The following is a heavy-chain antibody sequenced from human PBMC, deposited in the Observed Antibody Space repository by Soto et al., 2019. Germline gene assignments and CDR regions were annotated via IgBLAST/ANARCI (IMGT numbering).Heavy chain of an antibody. CDR2: IYYNGNS. J-gene: IGHJ6*02. V-gene: IGHV4-59*13. CDR1: GVSISSYY. Sequence: SETLSLTCSVSGVSISSYYWIWIRQPPGKGPEWIGYIYYNGNSNYNPSLKSRVTMSVDTSKNQVSLKLTSVTDADTAVYYCARGRGSYYYYPMDVWGQGTTVTVSS. CDR3: ARGRGSYYYYPMDV. D-gene: IGHD5-12*01.